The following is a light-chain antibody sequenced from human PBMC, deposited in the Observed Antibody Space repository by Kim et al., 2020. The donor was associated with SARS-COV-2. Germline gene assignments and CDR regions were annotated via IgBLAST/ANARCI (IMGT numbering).Light chain of an antibody. V-gene: IGKV3-11*01. Sequence: SPGERDTLTCRAGQSVSSYLAWYQQQPGQAPSHLIYDESNRATGIPARFSGSGSGTDFTLTISSLEPEDFAVYYCQQRSNWHPITFGQGTRLEIK. CDR2: DES. J-gene: IGKJ5*01. CDR1: QSVSSY. CDR3: QQRSNWHPIT.